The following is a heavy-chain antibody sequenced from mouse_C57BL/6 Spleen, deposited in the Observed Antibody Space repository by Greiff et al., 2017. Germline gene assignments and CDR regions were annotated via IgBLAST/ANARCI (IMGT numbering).Heavy chain of an antibody. J-gene: IGHJ4*01. D-gene: IGHD2-3*01. CDR1: GYAFTNYL. V-gene: IGHV1-54*01. CDR3: ARYGLLQKYYAMDY. CDR2: INPGSGGT. Sequence: QVQLQQSGAELVRPGTSVKVSCKASGYAFTNYLIEWVKQRPGQGLEWIGVINPGSGGTNYNEKFKGKATLTADKSSSTAYMQLSSLTSEDSAVYFCARYGLLQKYYAMDYWGQGTSVTVSS.